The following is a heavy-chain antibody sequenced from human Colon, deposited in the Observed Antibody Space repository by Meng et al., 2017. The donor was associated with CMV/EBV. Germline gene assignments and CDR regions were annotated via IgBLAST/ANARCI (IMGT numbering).Heavy chain of an antibody. CDR1: GFTFSSYA. D-gene: IGHD2-2*03. V-gene: IGHV3-30*04. Sequence: SLRLPCAASGFTFSSYAMHWVRQAPGKGLAWVAVISYDGSNKYYADSVKGRFTISRDNSKNTLYLQMNSLRAEDTAVYYCARDHLDVFDYWGQGTLVTVSS. J-gene: IGHJ4*02. CDR3: ARDHLDVFDY. CDR2: ISYDGSNK.